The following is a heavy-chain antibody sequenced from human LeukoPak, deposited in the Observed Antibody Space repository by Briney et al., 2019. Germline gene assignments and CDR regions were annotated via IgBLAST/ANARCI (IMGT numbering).Heavy chain of an antibody. J-gene: IGHJ5*02. V-gene: IGHV3-23*01. Sequence: GSLRLSCAASGFTFSSYAMSWVRQAPGKGLEWVPAISGSGGSTYYADSVKGRFTISRDNSKNTLYLQMNSLRAEDTAVYYCAKDKYSPNINNWFDPWGQGTLVTVSS. CDR2: ISGSGGST. CDR1: GFTFSSYA. D-gene: IGHD5-18*01. CDR3: AKDKYSPNINNWFDP.